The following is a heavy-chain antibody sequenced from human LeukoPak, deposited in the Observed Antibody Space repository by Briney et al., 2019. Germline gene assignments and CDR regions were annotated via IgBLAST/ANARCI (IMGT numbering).Heavy chain of an antibody. V-gene: IGHV1-46*01. D-gene: IGHD2-15*01. J-gene: IGHJ4*02. Sequence: GASVKVSCKASGYTFTSYGISWVRQAPGQGLEWMGIINPSGGSTSYAQKFQGRVTMTRDTSTSTVYMELSSLRSEDTAVYYCAYLTHGSGPEDYWGQGTLVTVSS. CDR2: INPSGGST. CDR3: AYLTHGSGPEDY. CDR1: GYTFTSYG.